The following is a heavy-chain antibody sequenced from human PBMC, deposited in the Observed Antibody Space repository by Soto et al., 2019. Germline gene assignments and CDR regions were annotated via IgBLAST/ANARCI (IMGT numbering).Heavy chain of an antibody. D-gene: IGHD1-26*01. J-gene: IGHJ4*02. CDR3: ARVLVGATPVDY. V-gene: IGHV1-3*05. Sequence: QVQLVQSGAEEKKPGASVKVSFKASGYTFTSYAMHWVRQAPGQRLEWMGWINAGNGNTKYSQKFQGRVTITRDTSASTAYMELSSLRSEDTAVYYCARVLVGATPVDYWGQGTLVTVSS. CDR1: GYTFTSYA. CDR2: INAGNGNT.